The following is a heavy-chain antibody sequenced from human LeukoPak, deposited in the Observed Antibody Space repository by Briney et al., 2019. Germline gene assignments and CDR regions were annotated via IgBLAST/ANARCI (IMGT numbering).Heavy chain of an antibody. D-gene: IGHD3-22*01. CDR2: VNTNTGNP. Sequence: ASVKVSCKASGYTFTRNTINWVRQAPGQGLEWMGWVNTNTGNPTYAQGFTGRFAFPSDTPVSTAYLQIGSLKAEDTAVYYCVTNFDSSGYFGYWGQGTLVTVSS. CDR3: VTNFDSSGYFGY. J-gene: IGHJ4*02. V-gene: IGHV7-4-1*01. CDR1: GYTFTRNT.